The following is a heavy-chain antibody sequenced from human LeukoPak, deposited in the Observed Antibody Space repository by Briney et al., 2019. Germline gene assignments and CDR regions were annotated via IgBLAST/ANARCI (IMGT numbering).Heavy chain of an antibody. CDR1: GGSISSSSYY. CDR2: IYYSGST. Sequence: SETLSLTCTVSGGSISSSSYYWGWIRQPPGKGLEWIGSIYYSGSTYYNPSLKSRVTISVDTSKNQFSLKLSSVTAADTAVYYCARYHPSGSPCFDYWGQGTLVTVSS. V-gene: IGHV4-39*07. D-gene: IGHD3-10*01. J-gene: IGHJ4*02. CDR3: ARYHPSGSPCFDY.